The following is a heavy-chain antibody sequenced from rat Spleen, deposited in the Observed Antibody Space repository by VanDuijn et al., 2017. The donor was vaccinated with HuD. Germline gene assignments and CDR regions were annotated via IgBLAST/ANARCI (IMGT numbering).Heavy chain of an antibody. D-gene: IGHD1-3*01. CDR2: INSAGST. V-gene: IGHV3-3*01. J-gene: IGHJ4*01. CDR3: AKTTVAYYYIMDA. CDR1: GYSITSIYR. Sequence: EVQLQESGSGLVKPSQSLSLTCSVTGYSITSIYRWNWIRKFPGNKLEWMGYINSAGSTNYNPSLKSRISITRDTSRNQFFLQVNSVTTEDTATYYCAKTTVAYYYIMDAWGQGASVTVSS.